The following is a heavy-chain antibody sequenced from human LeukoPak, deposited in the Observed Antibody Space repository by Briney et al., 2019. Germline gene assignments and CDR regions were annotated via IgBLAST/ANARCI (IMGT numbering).Heavy chain of an antibody. V-gene: IGHV1-69*04. CDR3: ASAPPIVVVTATPDFDY. Sequence: GSSVKVSCKASGGTFSSYAISWVRQAPGQGLEWMGRIIPIFGIANYAQKFQGRVTITADKSTSTAYMELSSLRSEDTAVYYCASAPPIVVVTATPDFDYWGQGTLVTVSS. CDR2: IIPIFGIA. CDR1: GGTFSSYA. D-gene: IGHD2-21*02. J-gene: IGHJ4*02.